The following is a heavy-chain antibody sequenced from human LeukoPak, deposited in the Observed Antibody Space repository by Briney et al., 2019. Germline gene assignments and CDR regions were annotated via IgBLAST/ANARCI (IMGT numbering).Heavy chain of an antibody. J-gene: IGHJ4*02. V-gene: IGHV4-34*01. D-gene: IGHD3-10*01. CDR1: GESLSNYY. CDR3: ARLPDYYSRHGAPG. CDR2: INHYGST. Sequence: PSETLSLTCAVYGESLSNYYWSWIRQPPGKGLECLLEINHYGSTNYNPSLKSRITISVDTSKTQFSLKLRSVTAADTAVYYCARLPDYYSRHGAPGWGQGTLVTVSS.